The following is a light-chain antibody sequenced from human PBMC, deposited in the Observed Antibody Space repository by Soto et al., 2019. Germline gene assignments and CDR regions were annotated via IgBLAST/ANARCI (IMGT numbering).Light chain of an antibody. Sequence: NFMLTQPHSVSESPGKTVTISCTRSSGSIANNYVQWYQQRPGSAPTTVIYENKLRPSGGPGRFSGSTDGSYNSASLTISRRQAEGEADDYCQSFDADFVIFGGGTKVTVL. CDR3: QSFDADFVI. CDR2: ENK. V-gene: IGLV6-57*04. CDR1: SGSIANNY. J-gene: IGLJ2*01.